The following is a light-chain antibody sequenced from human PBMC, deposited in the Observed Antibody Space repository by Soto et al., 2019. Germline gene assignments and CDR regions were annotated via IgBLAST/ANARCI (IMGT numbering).Light chain of an antibody. J-gene: IGLJ3*02. V-gene: IGLV3-16*01. Sequence: SYELTQPPSVSVSLGQMARITCSGEALPKKYAYWYQQKPGQFPVLVIYKDSERPSGIPEQFSGSSSGTIVTLTISGVQAEDEADYYCLSADSSGTFRVFGGGTKLTVL. CDR3: LSADSSGTFRV. CDR1: ALPKKY. CDR2: KDS.